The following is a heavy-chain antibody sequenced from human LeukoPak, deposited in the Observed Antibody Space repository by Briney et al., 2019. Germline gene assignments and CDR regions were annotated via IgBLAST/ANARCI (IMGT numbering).Heavy chain of an antibody. D-gene: IGHD3-16*01. J-gene: IGHJ2*01. V-gene: IGHV4-38-2*02. CDR3: ARTLRGKLYWYFDL. CDR1: GYSISTSYY. CDR2: IYHSGNT. Sequence: PSETLSLTCTVSGYSISTSYYWGWIRPPPGKGLEWIGSIYHSGNTYYNPSLKSRVTISVDTSKNQFSLKLNSVTAADTAVYYCARTLRGKLYWYFDLWGRGTLVTVSS.